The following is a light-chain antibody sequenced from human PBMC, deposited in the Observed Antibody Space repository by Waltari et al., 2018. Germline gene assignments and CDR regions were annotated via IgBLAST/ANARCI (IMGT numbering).Light chain of an antibody. CDR1: SGHMNTP. J-gene: IGLJ2*01. V-gene: IGLV4-69*01. Sequence: QLVLTHSPSASASLGASVKLPCTLSSGHMNTPLPWHPQQPEKGPRYLMRLNSDGTHNKGDGIPDRFSGSSSGAERYLTIASLQSEDEADYYCQTWGTDFHTFGGGTRLTVL. CDR2: LNSDGTH. CDR3: QTWGTDFHT.